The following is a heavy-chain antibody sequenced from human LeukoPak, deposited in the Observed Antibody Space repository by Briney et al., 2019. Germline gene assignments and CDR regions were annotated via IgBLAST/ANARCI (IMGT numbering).Heavy chain of an antibody. V-gene: IGHV4-30-2*01. D-gene: IGHD5-12*01. CDR1: GGSISSGGYS. CDR3: ARYSGSGYGMFYFDY. CDR2: IYHSGST. J-gene: IGHJ4*02. Sequence: PSQTLSLTCAVSGGSISSGGYSWRWIRQPPGKGLEWIAYIYHSGSTYYNPSLKSRVTISVDRSKNQFSLKLSSVTAADTAVYYCARYSGSGYGMFYFDYWGQGTLVTVSS.